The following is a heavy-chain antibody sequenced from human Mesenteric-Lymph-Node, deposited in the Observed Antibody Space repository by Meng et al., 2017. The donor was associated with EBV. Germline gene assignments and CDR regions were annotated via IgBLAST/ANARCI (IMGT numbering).Heavy chain of an antibody. Sequence: QISLKDPRHTLRNPSQALTLTCTLSGVSPSSWGVGVGWIRQPSGKALEWLSLIYWDDDNRFSPSLKTRFTITRDTSKNQVVLTLTNMDPVDTATYYCAYRLGSSWHYWGQGTLVTVSS. CDR2: IYWDDDN. CDR1: GVSPSSWGVG. D-gene: IGHD6-13*01. V-gene: IGHV2-5*02. CDR3: AYRLGSSWHY. J-gene: IGHJ4*02.